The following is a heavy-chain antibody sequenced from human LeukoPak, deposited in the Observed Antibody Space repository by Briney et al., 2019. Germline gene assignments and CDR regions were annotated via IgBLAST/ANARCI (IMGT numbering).Heavy chain of an antibody. CDR1: GGSLSGYY. CDR2: INHSGST. V-gene: IGHV4-34*01. CDR3: ARGHYYDSSGYYYHFDY. D-gene: IGHD3-22*01. Sequence: SETLSLTCAVYGGSLSGYYWSWIRQPPGKGREWIGEINHSGSTNYNPSLKSRITISVDKSKNQSSLKLSSVTAADTAVYYCARGHYYDSSGYYYHFDYWGQGTLVTVSS. J-gene: IGHJ4*02.